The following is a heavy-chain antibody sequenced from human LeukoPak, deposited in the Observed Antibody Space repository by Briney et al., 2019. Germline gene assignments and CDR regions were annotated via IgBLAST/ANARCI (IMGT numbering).Heavy chain of an antibody. CDR2: IYHSGST. CDR1: GGSFSGYY. CDR3: ARGGSIRYFDWLLYAGYFDY. Sequence: PSETLSLTCAVYGGSFSGYYWSWIRQPPGKGLEWFGEIYHSGSTNYNPSLKSRVTISVDTSKNQFSLKLSSVTAADTAVYYCARGGSIRYFDWLLYAGYFDYWGQGTLVTVSS. V-gene: IGHV4-34*01. J-gene: IGHJ4*02. D-gene: IGHD3-9*01.